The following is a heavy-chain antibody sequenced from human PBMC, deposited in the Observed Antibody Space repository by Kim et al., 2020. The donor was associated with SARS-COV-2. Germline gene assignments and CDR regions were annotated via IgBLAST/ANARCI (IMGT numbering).Heavy chain of an antibody. V-gene: IGHV3-23*01. J-gene: IGHJ5*02. Sequence: YTDSMERRITISRDTSRRSLLLQMNSRRAEDTAVYYCAKDRGSGGSCHNRWGQGTLVTVSS. D-gene: IGHD2-15*01. CDR3: AKDRGSGGSCHNR.